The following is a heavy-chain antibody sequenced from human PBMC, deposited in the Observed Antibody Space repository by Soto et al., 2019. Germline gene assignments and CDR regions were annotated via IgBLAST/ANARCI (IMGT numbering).Heavy chain of an antibody. Sequence: EVQLLESGGGLVQPGGSLRLSCAASGFTFSTYAMSWVRQAPGKGLEWVSGIYAKGGDTYYADSVKGRFTISRDNSKNTLYLQMNSLRAEDTAVYHCAKQTIGSCYSASDFWGQGALVTVSS. V-gene: IGHV3-23*01. D-gene: IGHD2-15*01. J-gene: IGHJ4*02. CDR2: IYAKGGDT. CDR3: AKQTIGSCYSASDF. CDR1: GFTFSTYA.